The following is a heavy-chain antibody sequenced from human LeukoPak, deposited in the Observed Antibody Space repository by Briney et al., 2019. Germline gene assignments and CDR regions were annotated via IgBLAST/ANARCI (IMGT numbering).Heavy chain of an antibody. CDR2: IYYSGST. V-gene: IGHV4-34*01. D-gene: IGHD3-10*01. CDR1: GGSFSTYY. Sequence: SETLSLTCAVYGGSFSTYYWGWVRQPPGKGLEWIGSIYYSGSTYYNPSLKSRVTISVDTSKNQFSLKLSSVTAADTAVFYCARRSITFNAFDIWGQGTMVTVSS. J-gene: IGHJ3*02. CDR3: ARRSITFNAFDI.